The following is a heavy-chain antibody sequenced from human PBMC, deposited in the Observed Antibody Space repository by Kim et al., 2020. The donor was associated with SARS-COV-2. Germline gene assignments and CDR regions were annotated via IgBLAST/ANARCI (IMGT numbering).Heavy chain of an antibody. CDR1: GFPASGYG. Sequence: GGSLRLSCAASGFPASGYGQPWGRRGPRKGLEWVSYISGGSPYSKKDTSVKSRFTISRDDARKSLYLQMNNLRAEDTAFYYCARDRVPTTDYDYWGQGTL. J-gene: IGHJ4*02. V-gene: IGHV3-11*05. D-gene: IGHD1-26*01. CDR2: ISGGSPYS. CDR3: ARDRVPTTDYDY.